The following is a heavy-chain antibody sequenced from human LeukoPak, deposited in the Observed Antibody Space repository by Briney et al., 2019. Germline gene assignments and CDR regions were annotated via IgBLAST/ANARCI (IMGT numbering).Heavy chain of an antibody. CDR1: EFTFSSYW. CDR2: INSDGRTT. V-gene: IGHV3-74*01. Sequence: GGSLRLSCEASEFTFSSYWMHWVRQAPGKGLVSGSRINSDGRTTIYADSVKGRFTISRDNAKNTLYLQMNSLRAEDTAVYYCAREGYYDSSGYSIRFSYWGQGTLVTVSS. J-gene: IGHJ4*02. D-gene: IGHD3-22*01. CDR3: AREGYYDSSGYSIRFSY.